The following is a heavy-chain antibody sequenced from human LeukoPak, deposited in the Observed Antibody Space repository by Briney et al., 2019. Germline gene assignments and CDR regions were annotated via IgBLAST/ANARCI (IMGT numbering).Heavy chain of an antibody. V-gene: IGHV3-30*19. D-gene: IGHD6-19*01. CDR3: ARDLSAVAGTHVMLNY. Sequence: GGSLRLSCAASGFTFSSYGMHWVRQAPGKGLEWVAVISYDGSNKYYADSVKGRFTISRDNSKNTLYLQMNSLRAEDTAVYYCARDLSAVAGTHVMLNYWGQGTLVTVSS. CDR1: GFTFSSYG. J-gene: IGHJ4*02. CDR2: ISYDGSNK.